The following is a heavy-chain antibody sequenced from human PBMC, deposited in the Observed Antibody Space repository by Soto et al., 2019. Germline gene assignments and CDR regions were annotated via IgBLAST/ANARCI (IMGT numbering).Heavy chain of an antibody. Sequence: QVQLVESGGGVVQPGRSLRLSCAASGFTFSSYAMHWVRQAPGKGLEWVAVISYDGSNKYYADSVKGRFTISRDNSKNTLYLQMNSLRAEDTAVYYCARAPGYLYQLQYYYYYGMDVWGQGTTVTVSS. CDR2: ISYDGSNK. CDR1: GFTFSSYA. V-gene: IGHV3-30-3*01. CDR3: ARAPGYLYQLQYYYYYGMDV. J-gene: IGHJ6*02. D-gene: IGHD2-2*01.